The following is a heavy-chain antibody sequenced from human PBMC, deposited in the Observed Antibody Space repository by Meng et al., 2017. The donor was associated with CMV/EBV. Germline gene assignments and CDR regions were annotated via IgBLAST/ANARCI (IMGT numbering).Heavy chain of an antibody. CDR1: GGSISSYY. CDR2: IYYSGST. CDR3: ARSSYYDSSGYYYLGGMDV. D-gene: IGHD3-22*01. Sequence: SETLSLTCTVSGGSISSYYWSWIRQPPGKGLEWFGYIYYSGSTNYNPSLKSRVTISVDTSKNQFSLKLSSVTAADTAVYYCARSSYYDSSGYYYLGGMDVWGQGTTVTVSS. V-gene: IGHV4-59*01. J-gene: IGHJ6*02.